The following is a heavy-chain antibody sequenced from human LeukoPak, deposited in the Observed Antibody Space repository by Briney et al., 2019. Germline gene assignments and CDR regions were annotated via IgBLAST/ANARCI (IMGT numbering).Heavy chain of an antibody. Sequence: GGSLRLSCAAPGITFSSYWMHWVRQRPGKGLVWVACVYGDGITTTYADSVKGRFTISRDNAKTTLYLQMSSLRAEATAVYYCARGGRMGAPPDWWGKGTLVTVSS. CDR2: VYGDGITT. V-gene: IGHV3-74*01. D-gene: IGHD1-26*01. CDR3: ARGGRMGAPPDW. CDR1: GITFSSYW. J-gene: IGHJ4*02.